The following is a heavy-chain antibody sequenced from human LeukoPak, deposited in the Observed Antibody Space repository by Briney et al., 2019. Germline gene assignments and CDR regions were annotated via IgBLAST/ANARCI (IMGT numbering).Heavy chain of an antibody. J-gene: IGHJ4*02. CDR2: ISPYTSNT. D-gene: IGHD3-22*01. Sequence: ASVKVSCKASGYTFTSYGISWVRQAPGQGLEWMGWISPYTSNTNYAPKLQGRVTMMTDTSTSTAYMELRSLRSDDTAVYYCARTEEELRRYDSSGYYRATNSDYWGRGTPVTVSS. V-gene: IGHV1-18*01. CDR1: GYTFTSYG. CDR3: ARTEEELRRYDSSGYYRATNSDY.